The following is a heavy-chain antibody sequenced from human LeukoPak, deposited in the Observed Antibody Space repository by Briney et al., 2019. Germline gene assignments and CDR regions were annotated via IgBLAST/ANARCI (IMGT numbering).Heavy chain of an antibody. CDR1: GGSISSGGYY. D-gene: IGHD2-2*01. J-gene: IGHJ6*03. V-gene: IGHV4-30-2*01. CDR3: ARSLDVVPAATGYYYMDA. Sequence: SETLSLTCTVSGGSISSGGYYWSWIRQPPGKGLEWIGYIYHSGSTYYNPSLKSRVTISVDRSKNQFSLKLSSVTAADTAVYYCARSLDVVPAATGYYYMDAWGKGTTVTVSS. CDR2: IYHSGST.